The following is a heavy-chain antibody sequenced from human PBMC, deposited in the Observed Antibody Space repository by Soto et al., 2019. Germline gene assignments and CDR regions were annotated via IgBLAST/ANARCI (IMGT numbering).Heavy chain of an antibody. Sequence: EVQMVESGGGLVKPGGSLRLSCGASGFIFSSYRMNWVRQAPGKGLEWVSFISTSSSYIYYADSVKGRFAISRDNAKNSRYMQMNSLRAEDTALYYCARYLSSGSYYDPGAFVMWVQGTMVTVSS. CDR3: ARYLSSGSYYDPGAFVM. CDR2: ISTSSSYI. CDR1: GFIFSSYR. J-gene: IGHJ3*02. D-gene: IGHD3-10*01. V-gene: IGHV3-21*01.